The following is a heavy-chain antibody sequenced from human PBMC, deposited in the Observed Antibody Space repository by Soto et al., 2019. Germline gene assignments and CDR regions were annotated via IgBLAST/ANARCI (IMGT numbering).Heavy chain of an antibody. V-gene: IGHV1-46*01. CDR1: GYTFTTYY. J-gene: IGHJ5*02. CDR3: ARLDIVGPSTVP. CDR2: INPTSGST. Sequence: QVQLVQSGAEVKRPGASVNVSCKAFGYTFTTYYMHWVRQAPGQGLEWMGMINPTSGSTTYAQNFHGRVTMTRDKSTRTVYMELNSLRSEDTAVYYCARLDIVGPSTVPCGQGTLVTVSS. D-gene: IGHD1-26*01.